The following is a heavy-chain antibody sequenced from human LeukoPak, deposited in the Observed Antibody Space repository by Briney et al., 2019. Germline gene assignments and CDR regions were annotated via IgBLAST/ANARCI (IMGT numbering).Heavy chain of an antibody. D-gene: IGHD3-10*01. Sequence: ASVKVSCKASGYTFTSYDINWVRQATGQGLEWMGWMNPNSGNTGYAQKFQGRVTMTRNTSISTAYMELSSLRSEDTAVYYCARGRGGSGSWRSYNWFDPWGQGTLVTVSS. CDR2: MNPNSGNT. CDR3: ARGRGGSGSWRSYNWFDP. V-gene: IGHV1-8*01. J-gene: IGHJ5*02. CDR1: GYTFTSYD.